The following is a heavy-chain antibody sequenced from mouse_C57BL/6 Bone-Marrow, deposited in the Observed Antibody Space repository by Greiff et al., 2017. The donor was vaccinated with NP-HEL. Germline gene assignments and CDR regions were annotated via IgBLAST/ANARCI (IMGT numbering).Heavy chain of an antibody. D-gene: IGHD2-12*01. Sequence: EVKVVESGGGLVKPGGSLKLSCAASGFTFSDYGMHWVRQAPEKGLEWVAYISSGSSTINYADTVKGRFTISRDNAKNTMFLQMTSLKSEGTAMYYCARRYRGLYYYAMDYWGQGTSVTVSS. CDR3: ARRYRGLYYYAMDY. CDR1: GFTFSDYG. V-gene: IGHV5-17*01. CDR2: ISSGSSTI. J-gene: IGHJ4*01.